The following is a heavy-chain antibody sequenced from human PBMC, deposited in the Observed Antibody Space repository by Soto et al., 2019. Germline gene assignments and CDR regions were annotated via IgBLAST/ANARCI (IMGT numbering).Heavy chain of an antibody. J-gene: IGHJ6*04. V-gene: IGHV1-69*13. CDR1: GVTFSSYA. Sequence: SVQFSCKSSGVTFSSYAISWGRQAPGQGLEWMGGIIPIFGTANYAQKFQGRVTITADESTSTAYMELSSLRSEDTAVYYCAPKGARPYYYSYGIDAWGKGTTVTLPS. CDR2: IIPIFGTA. CDR3: APKGARPYYYSYGIDA.